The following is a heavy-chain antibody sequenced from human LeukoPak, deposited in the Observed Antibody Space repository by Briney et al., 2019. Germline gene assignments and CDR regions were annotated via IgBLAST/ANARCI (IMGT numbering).Heavy chain of an antibody. CDR3: ARADGGNEYYYYYYMDV. D-gene: IGHD4-23*01. J-gene: IGHJ6*03. CDR1: GGSISSYY. CDR2: IYTSGST. V-gene: IGHV4-4*07. Sequence: SETLSLTCTVSGGSISSYYWSWIRQPAGKGLEWIGRIYTSGSTNYNPSLKSRVTISVDTSKNQFSLKLSSVTAADTAVYYCARADGGNEYYYYYYMDVWGKGTTVTVSS.